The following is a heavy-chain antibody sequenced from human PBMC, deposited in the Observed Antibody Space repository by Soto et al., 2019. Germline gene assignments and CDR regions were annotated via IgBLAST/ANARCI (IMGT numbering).Heavy chain of an antibody. CDR1: GFTFSSYA. CDR3: ARDWMSVDGDYLPA. Sequence: QVQLVESGGGVVQPGRSLRLSCAASGFTFSSYAMHWVRQAPGKGLEWVAVISYDGSNKYYADSVKGRFTISRDNSKNTLYLQMNSLRAEDTAVYYCARDWMSVDGDYLPAWGQGTLVTVSS. J-gene: IGHJ5*02. V-gene: IGHV3-30-3*01. CDR2: ISYDGSNK. D-gene: IGHD4-17*01.